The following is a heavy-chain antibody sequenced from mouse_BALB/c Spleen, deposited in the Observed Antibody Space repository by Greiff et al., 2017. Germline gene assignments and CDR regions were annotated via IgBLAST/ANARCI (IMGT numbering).Heavy chain of an antibody. CDR3: ALYGNYEMSAMDY. D-gene: IGHD2-10*02. V-gene: IGHV1S56*01. CDR2: IYPGNVNT. CDR1: GYTFTSYY. J-gene: IGHJ4*01. Sequence: QVQLQQSGPELVKPGASVRISCKASGYTFTSYYIHWVKQRPGQGLEWIGWIYPGNVNTKYNEKFKGKATLTADKSSSTAYMQLSSLTSEDSAVYFCALYGNYEMSAMDYWGQGTSVTVSS.